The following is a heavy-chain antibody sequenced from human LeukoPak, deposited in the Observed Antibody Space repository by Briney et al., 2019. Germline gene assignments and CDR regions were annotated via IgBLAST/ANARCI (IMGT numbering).Heavy chain of an antibody. V-gene: IGHV1-8*01. D-gene: IGHD3-22*01. Sequence: ASVKVSCKASGYTFTSYDINWVRQATGQGLEWMGWMNPNSGNTGYAQKFQGRVTMTRNTSISTAYMELSSLRSEDTAVYYCARSYDSSGYLNDYWGQGTLVTVSS. CDR2: MNPNSGNT. J-gene: IGHJ4*02. CDR3: ARSYDSSGYLNDY. CDR1: GYTFTSYD.